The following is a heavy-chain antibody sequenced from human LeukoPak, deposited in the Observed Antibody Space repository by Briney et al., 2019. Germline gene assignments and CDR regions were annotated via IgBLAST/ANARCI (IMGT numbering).Heavy chain of an antibody. CDR1: GGSISSGGYS. J-gene: IGHJ4*02. CDR3: ARKTGYSSSWSYSFSSSHFDY. Sequence: PSQTLSLTCAVSGGSISSGGYSWSWIRQHPGKGLEWIGYIYYSGSTYYNPSLKSRVTISVDTSKNQFSLKLSSVTAADTAVYYCARKTGYSSSWSYSFSSSHFDYWGQGTLVTVSS. D-gene: IGHD6-13*01. V-gene: IGHV4-31*11. CDR2: IYYSGST.